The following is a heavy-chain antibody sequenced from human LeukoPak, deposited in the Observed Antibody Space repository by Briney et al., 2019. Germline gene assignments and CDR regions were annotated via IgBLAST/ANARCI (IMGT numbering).Heavy chain of an antibody. D-gene: IGHD1-26*01. V-gene: IGHV3-7*01. Sequence: AGGSLRLSCAASGFTFSTHWMSWVRGAPGKGLERVANIKKDGSERYYVGSVEGRFIISRDNPKNSLYLQMNSLRAEDTGVYYCARLTSGTYSNWGQGSLVSVSS. CDR3: ARLTSGTYSN. CDR1: GFTFSTHW. CDR2: IKKDGSER. J-gene: IGHJ4*02.